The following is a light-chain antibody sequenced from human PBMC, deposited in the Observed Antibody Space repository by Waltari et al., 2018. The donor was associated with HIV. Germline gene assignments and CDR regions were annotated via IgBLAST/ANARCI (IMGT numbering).Light chain of an antibody. CDR3: ATWDDSLKGVV. V-gene: IGLV1-44*01. CDR1: SSNTGSNT. Sequence: QSVMTPPPSVSGTPGQRVTISCSGSSSNTGSNTVSWQQKSPGTAPKLLIYKCIQCPAGVPDRFSGSKSGTSASLAISGLQSEDEADYYCATWDDSLKGVVFGGGTKLTVL. CDR2: KCI. J-gene: IGLJ3*02.